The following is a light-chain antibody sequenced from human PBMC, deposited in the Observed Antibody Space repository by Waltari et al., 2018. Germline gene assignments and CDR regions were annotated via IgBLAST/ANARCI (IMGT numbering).Light chain of an antibody. J-gene: IGLJ2*01. V-gene: IGLV2-14*03. Sequence: QSALTQPASVSGSPGQSITIPCTRTSSDIGGYNYVSWYQQVPGKAPKLIIYDVSNRPSGVSSRFSGSKSGNTASLTISGLQAEDEANYYCSSYIDSSTLELFGGGTSLTVL. CDR3: SSYIDSSTLEL. CDR1: SSDIGGYNY. CDR2: DVS.